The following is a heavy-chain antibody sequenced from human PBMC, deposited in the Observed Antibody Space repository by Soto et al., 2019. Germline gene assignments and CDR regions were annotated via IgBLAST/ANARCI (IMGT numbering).Heavy chain of an antibody. D-gene: IGHD4-17*01. Sequence: QLRLQESGSGLVKPSQTLSLTCTVSGGSLSSGSFSWGWIRQPPGKGLEWIGYINYSGNTYYNLSLRRRVTISRDMSTNQFSLKLGSVTAADTAVYYCARGGGSTDYVANYYFDYWGRGTLVTVSS. CDR2: INYSGNT. CDR1: GGSLSSGSFS. V-gene: IGHV4-30-2*01. J-gene: IGHJ4*02. CDR3: ARGGGSTDYVANYYFDY.